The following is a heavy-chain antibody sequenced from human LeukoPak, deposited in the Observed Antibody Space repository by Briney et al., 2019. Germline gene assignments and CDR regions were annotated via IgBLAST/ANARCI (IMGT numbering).Heavy chain of an antibody. CDR1: GYTFTSYA. CDR3: AKSSSGYYFDY. Sequence: ASVKVSCKASGYTFTSYAMHWVRQAPGQRLEWMGWINAGNGNTKYSQEFQGRVTITRDTSASTAYMELSSLRSEDTAVYYCAKSSSGYYFDYWGQGTLVTVSS. CDR2: INAGNGNT. V-gene: IGHV1-3*01. J-gene: IGHJ4*02. D-gene: IGHD3-22*01.